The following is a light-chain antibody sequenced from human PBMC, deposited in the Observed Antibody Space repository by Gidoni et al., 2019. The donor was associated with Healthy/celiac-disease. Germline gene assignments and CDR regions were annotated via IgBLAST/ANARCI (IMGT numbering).Light chain of an antibody. CDR3: QQRSNWPPT. Sequence: DIVLTQSPATLSLSPGERATLSCRASRRFSSYLAWYQQKPGQAPRLLIYDASTWATGIPARFSGSGSGTDFTLTISSLEPEDFAVYYCQQRSNWPPTFGPGTKVDIK. CDR1: RRFSSY. V-gene: IGKV3-11*01. CDR2: DAS. J-gene: IGKJ3*01.